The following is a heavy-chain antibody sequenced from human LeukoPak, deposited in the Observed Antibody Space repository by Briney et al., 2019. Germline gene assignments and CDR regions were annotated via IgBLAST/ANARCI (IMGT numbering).Heavy chain of an antibody. Sequence: SETLSLTCTVSGGSISSYYWSWIRQPAGKGLEWIGRIYTSGSTNYNPSLKSRVTMSVDTSKNQFSLKLSSVTAADTAVYYCARDPIHSSSRDYLNDYWGQGTLVTVSS. CDR1: GGSISSYY. J-gene: IGHJ4*02. V-gene: IGHV4-4*07. CDR2: IYTSGST. D-gene: IGHD6-6*01. CDR3: ARDPIHSSSRDYLNDY.